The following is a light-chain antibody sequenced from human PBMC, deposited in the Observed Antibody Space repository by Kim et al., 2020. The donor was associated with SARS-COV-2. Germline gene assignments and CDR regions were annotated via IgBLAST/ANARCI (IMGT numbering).Light chain of an antibody. Sequence: RDTNSCSGSSSNIGSNYVYWYQQLPGPAPKLLIFRNNQRPSGVPDRFSGSKSGTSASLAISGRRSEDEADYYCAAWDDSLSGSWVFGGGTQLTVL. V-gene: IGLV1-47*01. CDR1: SSNIGSNY. CDR3: AAWDDSLSGSWV. J-gene: IGLJ3*02. CDR2: RNN.